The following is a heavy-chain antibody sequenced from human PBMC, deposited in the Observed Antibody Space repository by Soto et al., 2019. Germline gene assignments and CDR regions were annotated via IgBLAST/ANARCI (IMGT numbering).Heavy chain of an antibody. J-gene: IGHJ2*01. D-gene: IGHD3-10*02. CDR2: IYYSGST. V-gene: IGHV4-30-4*06. Sequence: PEKGLEWIGYIYYSGSTYYNPSLKSRVTISVDTSKNQFSLNLSSVTAADTAMYFFFFQAEDGIRDVRSVSAFLLNRSSDL. CDR3: FFQAEDGIRDVRSVSAFLLNRSSDL.